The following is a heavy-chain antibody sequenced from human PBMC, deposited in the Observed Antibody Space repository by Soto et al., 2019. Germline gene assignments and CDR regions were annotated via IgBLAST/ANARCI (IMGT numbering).Heavy chain of an antibody. CDR1: GFTFSNAW. CDR2: IKSKTGGGTT. Sequence: TGGSLRLSCAASGFTFSNAWMNWVRQAPGKGLEWVGRIKSKTGGGTTDYAAPVKGRFTVSRDDSKDTLWLQMSSLKTEDTAVYYCIADTATSVGTGFDYWGLGTLVTVSS. V-gene: IGHV3-15*07. J-gene: IGHJ4*02. CDR3: IADTATSVGTGFDY. D-gene: IGHD4-17*01.